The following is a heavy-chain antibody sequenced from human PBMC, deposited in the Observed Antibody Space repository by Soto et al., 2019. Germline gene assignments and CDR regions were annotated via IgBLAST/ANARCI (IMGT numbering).Heavy chain of an antibody. CDR2: IYYRGNT. D-gene: IGHD6-13*01. J-gene: IGHJ4*02. CDR3: ARHRDTSSRYLLPDY. Sequence: PSESLSLTCTVSGGSISSGGHYWGWILQPPGKGLEWIGNIYYRGNTYYNPSLRSRVTISVDTSKNQFSLKVTSLTVADTAVYYCARHRDTSSRYLLPDYWGQGILVTVSS. CDR1: GGSISSGGHY. V-gene: IGHV4-39*01.